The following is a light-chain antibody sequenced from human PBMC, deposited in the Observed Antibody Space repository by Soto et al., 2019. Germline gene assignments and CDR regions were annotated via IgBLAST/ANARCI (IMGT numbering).Light chain of an antibody. J-gene: IGKJ5*01. CDR3: QQYNNWPPIT. V-gene: IGKV3D-15*01. CDR1: QSVSSY. Sequence: EIVLTQSPATLSLSLGERATLSCRASQSVSSYLAWYQQKPGQAPRLLIYGASSRATGIPDRFSGSGSGTEFTLTISNLQSEDFAVYYCQQYNNWPPITFGQGTRLEIK. CDR2: GAS.